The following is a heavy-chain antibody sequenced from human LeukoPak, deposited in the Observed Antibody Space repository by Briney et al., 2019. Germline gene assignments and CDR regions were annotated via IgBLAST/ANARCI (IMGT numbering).Heavy chain of an antibody. Sequence: SETLSLTCTVSGYSISSGYYWGWIRQPPGKGLEWIGSIYHSGSTYYNPSLKSRVTISVDTSKNQFSLKLSSVTAADTAVYYCARGRGLQWVYWGQGTLVTVSS. V-gene: IGHV4-38-2*02. CDR1: GYSISSGYY. CDR2: IYHSGST. J-gene: IGHJ4*02. CDR3: ARGRGLQWVY. D-gene: IGHD4-11*01.